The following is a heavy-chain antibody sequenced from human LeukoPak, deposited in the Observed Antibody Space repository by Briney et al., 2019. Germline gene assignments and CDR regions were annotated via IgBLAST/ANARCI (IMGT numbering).Heavy chain of an antibody. CDR2: IYYSGST. J-gene: IGHJ4*02. V-gene: IGHV4-61*08. CDR1: GGSISSGGYY. Sequence: SETLSLTCTVSGGSISSGGYYWSWFRQHPEKGLEWIGYIYYSGSTNYNPSLKSRVTISVDTSKNQFSLKLSSVTAADTAVYYCARGRAPTSPRYFDYWGQGTLVTVSS. CDR3: ARGRAPTSPRYFDY.